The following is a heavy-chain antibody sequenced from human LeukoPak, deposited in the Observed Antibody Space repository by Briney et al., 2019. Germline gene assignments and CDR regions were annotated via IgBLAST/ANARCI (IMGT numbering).Heavy chain of an antibody. V-gene: IGHV4-34*04. D-gene: IGHD5-12*01. CDR1: VRSFSGYY. CDR3: ARRNGQDMLATCRRRYYCNY. Sequence: SETLSLTCAVYVRSFSGYYWSWIRQPPGRGLEWIGEINHSGSTNNNPSLKSRDTLSVDTSNNQFSPKQSSVTAADTALYYCARRNGQDMLATCRRRYYCNYWGERALVTVSS. CDR2: INHSGST. J-gene: IGHJ4*02.